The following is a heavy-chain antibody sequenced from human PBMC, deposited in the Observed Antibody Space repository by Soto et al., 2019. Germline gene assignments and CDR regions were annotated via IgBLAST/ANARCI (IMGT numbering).Heavy chain of an antibody. CDR3: ARSPGYYGSSPEDWFDP. J-gene: IGHJ5*02. CDR2: IYYSGGT. Sequence: SETLSLTCTVSGGSISSYYWSWIRQPPGKGLEWIGYIYYSGGTNYNPSLKSRVTISVDTSKNQFSLKLSSVTAADTAVYYCARSPGYYGSSPEDWFDPWGQGALVTVSS. V-gene: IGHV4-59*01. CDR1: GGSISSYY. D-gene: IGHD3-10*01.